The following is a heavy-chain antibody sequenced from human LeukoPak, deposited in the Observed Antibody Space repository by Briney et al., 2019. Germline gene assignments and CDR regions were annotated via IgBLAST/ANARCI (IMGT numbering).Heavy chain of an antibody. V-gene: IGHV3-30*04. CDR3: ARASMATINYYYFYMDA. J-gene: IGHJ6*03. CDR1: GFRLIKYA. Sequence: PGGSLRLSCEASGFRLIKYAMHWVRQAPGRGLEWAAVISFDGKKEFYADSVKGRFTISRDNSKNALFLQMNSLQTDDTAIYYCARASMATINYYYFYMDAWGKGTTVTVSS. D-gene: IGHD5-24*01. CDR2: ISFDGKKE.